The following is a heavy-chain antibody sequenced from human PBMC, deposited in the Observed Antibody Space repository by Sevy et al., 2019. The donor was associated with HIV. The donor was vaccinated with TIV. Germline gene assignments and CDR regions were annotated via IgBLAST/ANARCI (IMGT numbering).Heavy chain of an antibody. CDR3: AKEPYFFDKSGYYWDY. Sequence: SETLSLTCAVSGVSVSSDTYYWSWIRQPPGKGLEWIGYVYHTGSTNYSPSFKSRVTISVDTSKNQFSLRLFSVAAADTAVYYCAKEPYFFDKSGYYWDYWGLGALVTVSS. CDR1: GVSVSSDTYY. J-gene: IGHJ4*02. D-gene: IGHD3-22*01. CDR2: VYHTGST. V-gene: IGHV4-61*01.